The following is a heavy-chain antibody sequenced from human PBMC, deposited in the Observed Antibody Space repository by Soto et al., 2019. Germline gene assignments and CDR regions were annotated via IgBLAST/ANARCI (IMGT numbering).Heavy chain of an antibody. J-gene: IGHJ3*02. Sequence: QVQLVQSGAEVKKPGSSVKVSCKASGGTFSSYAISWVRQAPGQGLEWMGGIIPIFGTANYAQKFQGRVTITADESTSTAYMELSSLRSGDTAVYYCARSHKYYDYVWGSYRYYAFDIWGQGTMVTVSS. CDR3: ARSHKYYDYVWGSYRYYAFDI. D-gene: IGHD3-16*02. CDR1: GGTFSSYA. V-gene: IGHV1-69*01. CDR2: IIPIFGTA.